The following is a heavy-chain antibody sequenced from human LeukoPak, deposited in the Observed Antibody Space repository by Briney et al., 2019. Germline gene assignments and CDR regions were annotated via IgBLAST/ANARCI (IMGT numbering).Heavy chain of an antibody. CDR1: GYTFTSYG. Sequence: ASVKVSCKPSGYTFTSYGISWVRQAPGQGLEWMGWISAYNGNTHYAQKLQGRVTMTTDTSTSTAYMELRSLRSDDTAVYYCARDAGNYYDSSGYDPWGQGTLVTVSS. CDR3: ARDAGNYYDSSGYDP. J-gene: IGHJ5*02. V-gene: IGHV1-18*01. D-gene: IGHD3-22*01. CDR2: ISAYNGNT.